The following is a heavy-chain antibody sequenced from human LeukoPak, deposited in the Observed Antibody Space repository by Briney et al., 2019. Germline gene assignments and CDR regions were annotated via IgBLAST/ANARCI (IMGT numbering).Heavy chain of an antibody. CDR2: IHLDGRTT. V-gene: IGHV3-74*01. D-gene: IGHD3-16*01. CDR3: ARGGSPSDY. CDR1: GFTFSCYW. Sequence: GGSLRLSCAASGFTFSCYWMHWVRQRPGKGLVWVSRIHLDGRTTNYADSVKGRFTISRDNAKNTLSLEMNSLRPEDTAVYYCARGGSPSDYWGQGTLVSVSS. J-gene: IGHJ4*02.